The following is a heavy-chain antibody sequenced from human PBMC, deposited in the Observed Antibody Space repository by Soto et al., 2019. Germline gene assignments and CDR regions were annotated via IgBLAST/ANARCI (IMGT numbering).Heavy chain of an antibody. Sequence: GGSLRLSCAASGFPFSSYAMSWVRQAPGKGLEWVSSISGSGGSTYYADSVKGRFTISRDNSKNTLYVQMNSLRAEDTAVYYCAKYITVAGTYRYGMDVWGQGTTVTVSS. J-gene: IGHJ6*02. CDR1: GFPFSSYA. CDR3: AKYITVAGTYRYGMDV. D-gene: IGHD6-19*01. CDR2: ISGSGGST. V-gene: IGHV3-23*01.